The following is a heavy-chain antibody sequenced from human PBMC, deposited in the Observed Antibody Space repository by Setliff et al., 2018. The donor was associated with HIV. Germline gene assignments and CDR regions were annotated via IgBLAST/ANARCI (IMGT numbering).Heavy chain of an antibody. CDR2: IYYSGST. CDR1: GGSISSSSYY. J-gene: IGHJ6*03. Sequence: PSATLSLTCTVPGGSISSSSYYWGWIRQPPGKGLEWIGSIYYSGSTYYNPSLKSRVTISVDTSKNQFSLKLSSVTAADTAVYYCARHFTRSGWHGWYYYMDVWGKGTTVTVSS. CDR3: ARHFTRSGWHGWYYYMDV. V-gene: IGHV4-39*01. D-gene: IGHD6-19*01.